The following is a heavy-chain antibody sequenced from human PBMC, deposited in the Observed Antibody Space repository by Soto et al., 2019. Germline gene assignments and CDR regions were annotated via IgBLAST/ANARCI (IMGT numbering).Heavy chain of an antibody. V-gene: IGHV4-59*01. CDR2: IYYSGST. J-gene: IGHJ6*02. CDR1: GGSLSRYY. D-gene: IGHD3-10*02. Sequence: ASEALSLTCTVSGGSLSRYYWSWFRQPPGKGLEWIGYIYYSGSTNYNPSLKSRVTISVDTSKNQFSLKLSSVTAADTAVYYCASVRGGYYYAMDVWGQGTTVTVSS. CDR3: ASVRGGYYYAMDV.